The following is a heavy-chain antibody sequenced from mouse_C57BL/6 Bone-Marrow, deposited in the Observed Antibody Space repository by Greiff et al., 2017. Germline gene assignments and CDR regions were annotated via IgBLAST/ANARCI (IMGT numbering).Heavy chain of an antibody. D-gene: IGHD1-1*01. CDR2: IYPGSGST. Sequence: QVQLQQPGAELVQPGASVKMSCKASGYTFTRYWITWVKQRPGRGLEWIVAIYPGSGSTNYNEKFKSKATLTVDTSSSTAYMQLSSLTSEDSAVYYCSRSDGSSYFDYWGQGTTLTVSS. V-gene: IGHV1-55*01. J-gene: IGHJ2*01. CDR3: SRSDGSSYFDY. CDR1: GYTFTRYW.